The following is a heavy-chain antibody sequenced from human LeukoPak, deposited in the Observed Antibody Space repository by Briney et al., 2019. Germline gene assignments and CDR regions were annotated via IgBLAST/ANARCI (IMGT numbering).Heavy chain of an antibody. J-gene: IGHJ4*02. CDR3: ARDRGTWNDDGFDY. V-gene: IGHV4-4*07. Sequence: PSETLSLTCTVSGGSISSYYWSWIRQPAGKGLEWIGRIYINGSTNYNPSLKSRVTMSVDTSKNQFSLKLSSVTAADTAVYYCARDRGTWNDDGFDYWGRGTLVTVSS. CDR1: GGSISSYY. D-gene: IGHD1-1*01. CDR2: IYINGST.